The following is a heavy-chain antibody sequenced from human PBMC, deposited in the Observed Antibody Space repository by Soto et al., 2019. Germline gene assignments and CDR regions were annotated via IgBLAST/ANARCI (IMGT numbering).Heavy chain of an antibody. V-gene: IGHV3-33*01. CDR1: GFTFSAYG. CDR2: MVSDGSKI. J-gene: IGHJ5*02. Sequence: QVQLVESGGGVVQPGTSLRLSCAASGFTFSAYGMHWVRQAPGKGLEWVALMVSDGSKIYYADSVKGRFTISRDNSKNQLYLQMDSSRAVEMGVYCCARGARSRTSIGFWMDTRGQVTLVSVSS. CDR3: ARGARSRTSIGFWMDT. D-gene: IGHD3-3*01.